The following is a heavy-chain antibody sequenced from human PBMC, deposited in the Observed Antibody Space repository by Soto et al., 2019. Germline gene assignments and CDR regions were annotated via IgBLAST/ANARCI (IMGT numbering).Heavy chain of an antibody. Sequence: QIQLVESGGGVVQPGRSLRLSCTASGFTFNSYGFNWVRQAPGKGLEWVAVIWYDGNTKYYADSVKGRFTISRDNLRSTVYLQMNSLTAEDTAVYYCARPLVAPVVGPYYYGMDVWGQGTTVTVSS. V-gene: IGHV3-33*01. CDR1: GFTFNSYG. CDR2: IWYDGNTK. D-gene: IGHD6-19*01. J-gene: IGHJ6*02. CDR3: ARPLVAPVVGPYYYGMDV.